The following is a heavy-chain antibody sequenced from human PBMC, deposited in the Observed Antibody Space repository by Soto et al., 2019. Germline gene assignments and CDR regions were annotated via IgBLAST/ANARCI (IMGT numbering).Heavy chain of an antibody. D-gene: IGHD1-26*01. V-gene: IGHV4-59*01. CDR1: GGSNNPSY. Sequence: QVRLQESGPGLVKPSETLSLTCTVSGGSNNPSYWNWVRQPPGKRPEWIGCIYYTGNTHYNPSLKSRVTISRDKSKNQFSLELTSVTAADTAMYFCAAGWEHNKVGYWGQGTRVTVSS. J-gene: IGHJ4*02. CDR3: AAGWEHNKVGY. CDR2: IYYTGNT.